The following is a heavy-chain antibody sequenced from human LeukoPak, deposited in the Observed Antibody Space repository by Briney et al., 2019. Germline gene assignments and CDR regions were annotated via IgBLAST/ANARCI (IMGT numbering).Heavy chain of an antibody. CDR1: GLTFNTYN. Sequence: GRSLRLSCAASGLTFNTYNMNWVRQAPGKGLEWVSSISSNSEFIFYADSVKGRFTISRDNAKNSLYLQMHSLRAEDTAVYYCARESGGSGYFFDSWGQGALVTVSS. D-gene: IGHD3-3*01. CDR3: ARESGGSGYFFDS. CDR2: ISSNSEFI. V-gene: IGHV3-21*01. J-gene: IGHJ4*02.